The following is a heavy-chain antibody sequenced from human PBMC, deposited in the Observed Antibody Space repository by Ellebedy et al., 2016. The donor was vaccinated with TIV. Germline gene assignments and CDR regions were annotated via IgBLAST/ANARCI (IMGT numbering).Heavy chain of an antibody. Sequence: SVKVSCXASGGTFSSYAISWVRQAPGQGLEWMGGIIPIFGTANYAQKFQGRVTITADESTSTAYMELSSLRSEDTAVYYCARGRSVHEWDASDIWGQGTMVTVSS. CDR3: ARGRSVHEWDASDI. D-gene: IGHD5/OR15-5a*01. CDR1: GGTFSSYA. CDR2: IIPIFGTA. V-gene: IGHV1-69*13. J-gene: IGHJ3*02.